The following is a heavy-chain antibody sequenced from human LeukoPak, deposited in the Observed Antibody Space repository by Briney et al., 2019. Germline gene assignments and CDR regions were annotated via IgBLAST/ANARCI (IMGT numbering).Heavy chain of an antibody. Sequence: SQTLSLTCTVSGGSISSGDYYWSWIRQPPGKGLEWIGYIYYSGSTYYNPSLKSRVTISVDTSKNQFSLKLSSVTAADTAVYYCARDRRKPSFYAGGAFDIWGQGTMVTVSS. CDR3: ARDRRKPSFYAGGAFDI. CDR1: GGSISSGDYY. J-gene: IGHJ3*02. V-gene: IGHV4-30-4*01. CDR2: IYYSGST. D-gene: IGHD5/OR15-5a*01.